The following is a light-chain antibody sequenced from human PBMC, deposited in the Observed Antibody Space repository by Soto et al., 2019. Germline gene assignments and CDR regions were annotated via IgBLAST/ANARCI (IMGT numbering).Light chain of an antibody. CDR2: GAS. V-gene: IGKV3-20*01. CDR1: QSVSSSY. Sequence: EIVLTQSPGTLSLSPGEGATLSCRASQSVSSSYLAWYQQKPGQAPRLLIYGASSRATGIPDRFSGSGSGTDFTLTISRLEPEDFAVYYCQHYGDSSPSITFGQGARLEIK. J-gene: IGKJ5*01. CDR3: QHYGDSSPSIT.